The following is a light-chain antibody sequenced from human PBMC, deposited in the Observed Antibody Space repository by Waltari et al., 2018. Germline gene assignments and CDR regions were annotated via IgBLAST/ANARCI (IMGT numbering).Light chain of an antibody. Sequence: QSVLPQPPSAPGSPGQSVTIPCSGSRSNIRSNTVNWYQQIPGTAPKLLIHSNSQRPSGVPDRFSGSKSGTSASLAISGLQSEDEADYYCVAWDDSLDGWVLGGGTKLTVL. V-gene: IGLV1-44*01. CDR2: SNS. CDR1: RSNIRSNT. CDR3: VAWDDSLDGWV. J-gene: IGLJ3*02.